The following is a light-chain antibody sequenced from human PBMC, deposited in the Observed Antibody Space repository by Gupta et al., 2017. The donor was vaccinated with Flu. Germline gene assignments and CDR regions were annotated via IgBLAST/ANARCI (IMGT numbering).Light chain of an antibody. V-gene: IGKV1-39*01. CDR3: QHSYSSPYS. J-gene: IGKJ2*03. Sequence: DIQMTQSPSSLSASVGDRVTITCRASQSISDYLNWYQQKPGKAPKLLIFTASSLQSGVPSTFSGSGSGTDFTLTISSLQPEDFATYYCQHSYSSPYSFGQGTKLEIK. CDR2: TAS. CDR1: QSISDY.